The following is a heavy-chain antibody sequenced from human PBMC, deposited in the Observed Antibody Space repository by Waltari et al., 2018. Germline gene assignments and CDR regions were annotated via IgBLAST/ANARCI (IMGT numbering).Heavy chain of an antibody. Sequence: EVQLLESGGGLVQPGGSLRLSCEGSGFLLSSYAMSWGHQAPGKGLEWVSAISGSASASFYADSVKGRFSISRDNSKNTLFLQVNSLRADDTAIYYCAIDLGYFTSWGPGTLVTVSS. D-gene: IGHD2-8*01. CDR1: GFLLSSYA. CDR2: ISGSASAS. J-gene: IGHJ5*02. CDR3: AIDLGYFTS. V-gene: IGHV3-23*01.